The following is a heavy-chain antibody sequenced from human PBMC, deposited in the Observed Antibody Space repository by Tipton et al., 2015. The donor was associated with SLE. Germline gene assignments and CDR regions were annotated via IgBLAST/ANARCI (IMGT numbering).Heavy chain of an antibody. CDR2: IRNKANSYAT. CDR3: TRYVDYVGAAFDY. CDR1: GFTFSGST. V-gene: IGHV3-73*01. Sequence: SLRLSCAASGFTFSGSTMHWVRQASGRRLEWVGRIRNKANSYATVYAASVKGRFTISRDDSRNAAYLQMNSLKTEDTAVYYCTRYVDYVGAAFDYWGQGTLVTVSS. J-gene: IGHJ4*02. D-gene: IGHD4-17*01.